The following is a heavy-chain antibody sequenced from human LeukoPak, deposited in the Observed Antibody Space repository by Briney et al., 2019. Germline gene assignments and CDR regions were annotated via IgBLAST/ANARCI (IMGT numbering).Heavy chain of an antibody. CDR2: TYYRSKWYS. V-gene: IGHV6-1*01. J-gene: IGHJ4*02. CDR3: ASDGFSVGGITGQGFVY. Sequence: SQTLSLTCAISGDSVSSNSAAWNWIRQSPSRGLEWLGRTYYRSKWYSDYAVSVKSRITINPDTSKNHSSLQLNSVTPEDTAVYYCASDGFSVGGITGQGFVYWGQGTLVTVSS. CDR1: GDSVSSNSAA. D-gene: IGHD1-14*01.